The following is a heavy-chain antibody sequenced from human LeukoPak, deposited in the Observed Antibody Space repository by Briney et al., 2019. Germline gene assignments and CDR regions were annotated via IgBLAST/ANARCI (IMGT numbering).Heavy chain of an antibody. Sequence: PGRSLRLSCAASGFTFSNYWMSWVRQAPGKGLEWVGQIKPDGSEKYYEDSVKGRFAISRDNAKNSLDLQMNSLRAEDTAIYYCARWVTTSDRGVDVWGQGTTVTVSS. V-gene: IGHV3-7*05. CDR1: GFTFSNYW. D-gene: IGHD4-17*01. J-gene: IGHJ6*02. CDR2: IKPDGSEK. CDR3: ARWVTTSDRGVDV.